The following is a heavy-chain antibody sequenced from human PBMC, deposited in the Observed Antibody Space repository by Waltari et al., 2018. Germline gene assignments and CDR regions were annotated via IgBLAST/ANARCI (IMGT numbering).Heavy chain of an antibody. CDR1: GGSISSYY. CDR2: IYYSGST. J-gene: IGHJ4*02. V-gene: IGHV4-59*01. CDR3: ASIAVAGTGFVY. Sequence: QVQLQESGPGLVKPSETLSLTCTVSGGSISSYYWSWIRQPPGKGLEWIGYIYYSGSTNYNPSLKSRVTISVDTSKNQFSLKLSSVTAADTAVYYCASIAVAGTGFVYWGQGTLVTVSS. D-gene: IGHD6-19*01.